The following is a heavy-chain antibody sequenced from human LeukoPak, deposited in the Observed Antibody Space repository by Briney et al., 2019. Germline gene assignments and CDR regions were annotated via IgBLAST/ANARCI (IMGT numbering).Heavy chain of an antibody. D-gene: IGHD3-10*01. Sequence: ASVKVSCKASGYTFTSYGISWVRQAPGQGLEWMGWISAYNGNTNYAQKLQGRVTMTRDTSTSTVYMELSSLRSEDTAVYYCARFSDLDAFDIWGQGTMVTVSS. J-gene: IGHJ3*02. CDR3: ARFSDLDAFDI. V-gene: IGHV1-18*01. CDR2: ISAYNGNT. CDR1: GYTFTSYG.